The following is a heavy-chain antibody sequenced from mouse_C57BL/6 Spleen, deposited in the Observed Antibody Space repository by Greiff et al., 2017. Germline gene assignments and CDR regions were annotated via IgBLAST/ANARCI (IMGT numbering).Heavy chain of an antibody. D-gene: IGHD2-5*01. J-gene: IGHJ3*01. V-gene: IGHV10-3*01. CDR3: VRSNYEEVGFAY. CDR1: GFTFNTYA. Sequence: EVKLMESGGGLVQPKGSLKLSCAASGFTFNTYAMHWVRQAPGTGLEWVARIRSKSSNSATYYADSVQDRFTISRDDSQSMLYLQMNNRKTEDAAMYYCVRSNYEEVGFAYWGQGTLVTVSA. CDR2: IRSKSSNSAT.